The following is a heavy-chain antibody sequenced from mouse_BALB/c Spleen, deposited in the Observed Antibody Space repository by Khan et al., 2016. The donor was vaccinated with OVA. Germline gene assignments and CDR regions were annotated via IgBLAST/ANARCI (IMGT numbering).Heavy chain of an antibody. CDR1: GYTFTNYG. Sequence: QVQLQQSGPELKKPGETVKISCKASGYTFTNYGMNWVKQAPGKGLKWMGWINTYTGEPTYADDFKGRFAFSLETSASTAYLQINNLKNEDTATYFCARDYGYAYWGQGTLVTVS. CDR3: ARDYGYAY. CDR2: INTYTGEP. D-gene: IGHD1-2*01. J-gene: IGHJ3*01. V-gene: IGHV9-3-1*01.